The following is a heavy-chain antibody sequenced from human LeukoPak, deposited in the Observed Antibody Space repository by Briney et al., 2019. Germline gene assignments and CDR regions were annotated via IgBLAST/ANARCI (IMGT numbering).Heavy chain of an antibody. J-gene: IGHJ4*02. CDR3: AKFYDYYGSGSCGDY. D-gene: IGHD3-10*01. CDR2: ISGSGGST. V-gene: IGHV3-23*01. CDR1: GFTFSSYA. Sequence: GGSLRLSCAASGFTFSSYAMSWVRQAPGKGLEWVSAISGSGGSTYYADSVKGRFTISRDNSENTLYLQMNSLRAEDTAVYYCAKFYDYYGSGSCGDYWGQGALVTVSS.